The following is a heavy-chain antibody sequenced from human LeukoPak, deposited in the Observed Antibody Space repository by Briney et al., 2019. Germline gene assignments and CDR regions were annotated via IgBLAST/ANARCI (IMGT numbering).Heavy chain of an antibody. CDR2: ISAYNGNT. Sequence: ASVKVSCKASGYTFTSYGISWVRQAPGQGLEWMGWISAYNGNTNYAQKLQGRVTMTTDTSTSTAYMELRSLRSDDTAVYYCARGKYCSGGECYSVRTSYDGFDSWGQGTVVSVSS. D-gene: IGHD2-15*01. V-gene: IGHV1-18*01. CDR1: GYTFTSYG. J-gene: IGHJ5*01. CDR3: ARGKYCSGGECYSVRTSYDGFDS.